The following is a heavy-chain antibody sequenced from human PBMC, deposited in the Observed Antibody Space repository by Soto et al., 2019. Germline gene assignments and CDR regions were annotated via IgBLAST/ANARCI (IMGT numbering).Heavy chain of an antibody. Sequence: QVQLQESAPGLVKPSQTLSLTCTVSGGSISSGDYYWSWIRQPPGKGLEWIGYIYYSGSTYYNPSLKSRVTISVDTSKNQFSLKLSSVTAADTAVYYCAREPPYCSSTSCYGNSAFDIWGQGTMVTVSS. CDR1: GGSISSGDYY. J-gene: IGHJ3*02. D-gene: IGHD2-2*01. CDR2: IYYSGST. V-gene: IGHV4-30-4*01. CDR3: AREPPYCSSTSCYGNSAFDI.